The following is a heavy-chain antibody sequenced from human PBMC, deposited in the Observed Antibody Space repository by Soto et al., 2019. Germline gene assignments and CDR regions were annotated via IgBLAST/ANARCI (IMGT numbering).Heavy chain of an antibody. V-gene: IGHV4-59*01. CDR2: IYYSGST. J-gene: IGHJ5*02. CDR3: ARAGRYCSGGSCYGNWFDP. Sequence: SETLSLTCTVSGGSISSYYWKWIRQPPGKGLEWIGYIYYSGSTNYNPSLKSRVTISVDTSKNQFSLKLSSVTAADTAVYYCARAGRYCSGGSCYGNWFDPWGQGTLVTVSS. CDR1: GGSISSYY. D-gene: IGHD2-15*01.